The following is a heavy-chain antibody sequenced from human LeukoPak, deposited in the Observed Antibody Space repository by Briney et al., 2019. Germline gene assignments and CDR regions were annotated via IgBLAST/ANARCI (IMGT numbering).Heavy chain of an antibody. CDR3: ARDFVGYCSSTSCYSLRYYYGMDV. D-gene: IGHD2-2*02. V-gene: IGHV3-33*01. CDR2: IWYDGSNK. CDR1: GFTFSSYG. Sequence: GGSLRLSCAASGFTFSSYGMHWVRQAPGKGLEWVAVIWYDGSNKYYADSVKGRFTISRDNSKNTLYLQMNSLRAEDTAVYYCARDFVGYCSSTSCYSLRYYYGMDVWGQGTTVTVSS. J-gene: IGHJ6*02.